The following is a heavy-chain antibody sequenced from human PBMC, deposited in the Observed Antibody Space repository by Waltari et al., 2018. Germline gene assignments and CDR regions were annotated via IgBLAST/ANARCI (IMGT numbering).Heavy chain of an antibody. D-gene: IGHD4-17*01. Sequence: EVQLGESGGGLRQRGGSVRRSCAGSGFDASSSYMNWVRQAPGKVLEWVSGIHSGGNTYYADSVKGRFTISRDNSKNTLYLQMNSLRAEDTAVYYCAKDRSYGHSLANWGQGTLVTVSS. V-gene: IGHV3-53*01. J-gene: IGHJ4*02. CDR3: AKDRSYGHSLAN. CDR2: IHSGGNT. CDR1: GFDASSSY.